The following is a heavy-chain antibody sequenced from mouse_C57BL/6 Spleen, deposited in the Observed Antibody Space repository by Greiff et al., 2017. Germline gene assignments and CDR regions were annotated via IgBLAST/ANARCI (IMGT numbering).Heavy chain of an antibody. CDR3: ARGGLGGLAY. V-gene: IGHV1-69*01. CDR2: IDPSDSYT. Sequence: QVQLQQPGAELVMPGASVKLSCKASGYTFTSYWMRWVKQRPGQGLEWIGEIDPSDSYTNYNQKFKGKSTLTVDKSSSTAYMQLSSLTSEDSAVYYCARGGLGGLAYWGQGTLVTVSA. D-gene: IGHD3-1*01. J-gene: IGHJ3*01. CDR1: GYTFTSYW.